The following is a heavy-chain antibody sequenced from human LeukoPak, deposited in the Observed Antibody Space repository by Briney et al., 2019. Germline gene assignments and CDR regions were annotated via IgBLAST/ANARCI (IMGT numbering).Heavy chain of an antibody. D-gene: IGHD2-21*02. CDR2: ISGSGGST. Sequence: GGSLRLSCAASGFTFSSYAMSWVRQAPGKGLEWVSAISGSGGSTYYADSVKGRFTISRDNSKNTLYLQMNSLRAEDTAVYYCAKDGGFVAYCGGDCFGAFDYWGQGTLVTVSS. V-gene: IGHV3-23*01. CDR1: GFTFSSYA. CDR3: AKDGGFVAYCGGDCFGAFDY. J-gene: IGHJ4*02.